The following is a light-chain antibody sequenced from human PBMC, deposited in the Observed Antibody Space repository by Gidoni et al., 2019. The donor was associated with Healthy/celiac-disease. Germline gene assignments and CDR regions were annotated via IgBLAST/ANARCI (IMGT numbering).Light chain of an antibody. CDR3: QQRSNWPPVT. J-gene: IGKJ4*01. CDR2: DAS. CDR1: QSASSY. V-gene: IGKV3-11*01. Sequence: IVLTQSPATLSLSPGERATLSCRASQSASSYFAWYQQKPGQAPRLLIYDASNRATGIPARFSGSGSGTDFTLTISSLEPEDFVVYYCQQRSNWPPVTFGGGTKVEIK.